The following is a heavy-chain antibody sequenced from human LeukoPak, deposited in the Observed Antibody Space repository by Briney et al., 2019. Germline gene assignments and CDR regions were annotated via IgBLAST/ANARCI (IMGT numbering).Heavy chain of an antibody. D-gene: IGHD3-10*01. CDR2: ISGSGGST. V-gene: IGHV3-23*01. Sequence: GGSLRLSCAASGFTFSSYAMSWVRQAPGKGLEWVSAISGSGGSTYYADSVKGRFTISRDNSKNTLYLQMNSLRAEDTALYYCALASITMVRGAFDYWGQGTLVTVSS. CDR3: ALASITMVRGAFDY. J-gene: IGHJ4*02. CDR1: GFTFSSYA.